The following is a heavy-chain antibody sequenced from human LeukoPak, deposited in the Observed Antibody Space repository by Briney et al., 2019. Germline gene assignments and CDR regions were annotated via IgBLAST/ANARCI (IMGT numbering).Heavy chain of an antibody. Sequence: SETLSLTCTVSGGSISSGGYYWSWIRQPPGKGLEWIGYIYHSGSTYYNPSLKSRVTISVDRSKNQFSLKLSSVTAADTAVYYCARAHDGQIQPWFDYWGQGTLVTVSS. J-gene: IGHJ4*02. V-gene: IGHV4-30-2*01. CDR3: ARAHDGQIQPWFDY. CDR1: GGSISSGGYY. D-gene: IGHD5-18*01. CDR2: IYHSGST.